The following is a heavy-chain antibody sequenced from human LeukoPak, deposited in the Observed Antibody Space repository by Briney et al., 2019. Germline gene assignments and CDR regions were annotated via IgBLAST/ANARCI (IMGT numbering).Heavy chain of an antibody. D-gene: IGHD6-6*01. CDR1: GFTFSSYE. CDR2: ISSSGSTI. Sequence: PGVSLRLSCAASGFTFSSYEMNWVRQAPGEGLEWVSYISSSGSTIYYADSVKGRFTISRDNAKNSLYLQMNSLRAEDTAVYYCARGLIAARLCFDYWGQGTLVTVSS. CDR3: ARGLIAARLCFDY. J-gene: IGHJ4*02. V-gene: IGHV3-48*03.